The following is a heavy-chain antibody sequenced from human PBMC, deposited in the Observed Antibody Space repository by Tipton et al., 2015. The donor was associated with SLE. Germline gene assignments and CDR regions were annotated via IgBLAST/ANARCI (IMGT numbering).Heavy chain of an antibody. V-gene: IGHV3-66*01. CDR1: GFTVSSNY. J-gene: IGHJ4*02. D-gene: IGHD6-6*01. Sequence: SLRLSCAASGFTVSSNYMSWVRQAPGKGLEWVSVIYSGGSTYYADSVKGRFTISRDNAKNSLYLQMNSLRAEDTAVYYCARDGLVPFDYWGQGTLVTVSS. CDR2: IYSGGST. CDR3: ARDGLVPFDY.